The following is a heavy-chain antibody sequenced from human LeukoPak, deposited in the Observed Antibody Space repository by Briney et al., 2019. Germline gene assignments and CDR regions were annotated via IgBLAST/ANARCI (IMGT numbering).Heavy chain of an antibody. CDR2: ISSSSSYI. CDR1: GFTFSSYS. Sequence: GGSLRLSCAASGFTFSSYSMNWVRQAPGKGLEWVSSISSSSSYIYYADSVKGRFTISRDNAKNSLYLQMNSLRAEDTAVYYCARDVVVVPAAIFDPWGQGTLVTVSS. V-gene: IGHV3-21*01. J-gene: IGHJ5*02. D-gene: IGHD2-2*02. CDR3: ARDVVVVPAAIFDP.